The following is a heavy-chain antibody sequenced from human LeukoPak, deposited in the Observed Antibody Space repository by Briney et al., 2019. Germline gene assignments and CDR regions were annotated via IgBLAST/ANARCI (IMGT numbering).Heavy chain of an antibody. V-gene: IGHV4-61*05. J-gene: IGHJ5*02. CDR1: GGSISSSSYY. D-gene: IGHD3-10*01. CDR3: ARHYGSGSYYGGPRGWFDP. CDR2: IYYSGST. Sequence: SETLSLTCTVSGGSISSSSYYWSWIRQPPGKGLEWIGYIYYSGSTNYNPSLKSRVTISVDTSKNQFSLKLSSVTAADTAVYYCARHYGSGSYYGGPRGWFDPWGQGTLVTVSS.